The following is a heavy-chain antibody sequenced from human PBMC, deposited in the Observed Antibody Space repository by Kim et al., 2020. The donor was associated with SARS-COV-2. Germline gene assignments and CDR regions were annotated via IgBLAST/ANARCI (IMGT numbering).Heavy chain of an antibody. CDR3: AFRTPRLELGRFDY. Sequence: ASVKVSCKVSGYTLTELSMHWVRQAPGKGLEWMGGFDPEDGETIYAQKFQGRVTMTEDTSTDTAYMELSSLRSEDTAVYYCAFRTPRLELGRFDYWGQGTLVTVSS. CDR2: FDPEDGET. D-gene: IGHD7-27*01. J-gene: IGHJ4*02. V-gene: IGHV1-24*01. CDR1: GYTLTELS.